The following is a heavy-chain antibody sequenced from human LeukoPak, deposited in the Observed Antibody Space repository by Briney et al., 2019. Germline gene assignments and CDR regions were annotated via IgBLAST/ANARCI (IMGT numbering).Heavy chain of an antibody. V-gene: IGHV1-18*01. CDR1: GYHFISYG. J-gene: IGHJ4*02. D-gene: IGHD6-19*01. CDR2: ISAYNGNT. Sequence: ASVKLSCKTSGYHFISYGISWVRQAPGQGLEWVGWISAYNGNTNYAQKLQGRVAMTTDTSTSTAYMELRSLRSDDTAVYYCARGGWQWLERPFDYWGQGTLVTVSS. CDR3: ARGGWQWLERPFDY.